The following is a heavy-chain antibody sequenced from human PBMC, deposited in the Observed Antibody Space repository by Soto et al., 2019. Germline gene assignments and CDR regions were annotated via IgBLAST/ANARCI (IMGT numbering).Heavy chain of an antibody. V-gene: IGHV1-2*02. CDR1: GHTFTGYY. D-gene: IGHD2-2*01. Sequence: GASVKVSCKASGHTFTGYYMHWGRQAPGQGVEWMGGINPNTGCTNYAQKFQGRVTMTTDTSTSTAYMEMTRLRSDDTAVYYCATRQCSSTSCYDSDYYHYGMDVWGQGTTVTVS. J-gene: IGHJ6*02. CDR2: INPNTGCT. CDR3: ATRQCSSTSCYDSDYYHYGMDV.